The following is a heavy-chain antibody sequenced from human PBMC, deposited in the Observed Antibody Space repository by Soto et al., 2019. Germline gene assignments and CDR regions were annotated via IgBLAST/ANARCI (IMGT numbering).Heavy chain of an antibody. D-gene: IGHD1-26*01. J-gene: IGHJ4*02. CDR1: GGSISSSSYY. CDR2: IYYSGST. V-gene: IGHV4-39*01. Sequence: SETLSLTCTVSGGSISSSSYYWGWIRQPPGKGLEWIGSIYYSGSTYYNPSLKSRVTISVDTSKNQFSLKLSSVTAADTAVYYCASDPSGSYQTDYWGQGTLVTVPS. CDR3: ASDPSGSYQTDY.